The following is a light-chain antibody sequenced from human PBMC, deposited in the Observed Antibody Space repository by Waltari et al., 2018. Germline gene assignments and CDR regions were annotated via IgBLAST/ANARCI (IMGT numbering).Light chain of an antibody. V-gene: IGKV3-11*01. CDR1: QGVDMY. J-gene: IGKJ4*01. CDR3: QQRRNWPLT. Sequence: EIVLTPSPATLSLSPGERATLSCRASQGVDMYLAWYQQRPGQAPSLLIYDTSNRATDIPAGFSDSGSETDFSLTISSREPGVCAVYYCQQRRNWPLTFGGGTIGDQT. CDR2: DTS.